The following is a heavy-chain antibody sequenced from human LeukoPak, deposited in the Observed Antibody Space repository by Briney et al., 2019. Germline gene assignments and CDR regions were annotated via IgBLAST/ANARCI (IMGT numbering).Heavy chain of an antibody. Sequence: GGSLRLSCAASGFTFSTYSMNWVRQAPGKGLRWVSYISSSGSTIYYADSVKGRFTISRDNAKNSLYLQMNSLRAEDTALYYCAKDGYSYGLAYYYYMDVWGKGTTVTVSS. CDR3: AKDGYSYGLAYYYYMDV. CDR2: ISSSGSTI. CDR1: GFTFSTYS. D-gene: IGHD5-18*01. J-gene: IGHJ6*03. V-gene: IGHV3-48*01.